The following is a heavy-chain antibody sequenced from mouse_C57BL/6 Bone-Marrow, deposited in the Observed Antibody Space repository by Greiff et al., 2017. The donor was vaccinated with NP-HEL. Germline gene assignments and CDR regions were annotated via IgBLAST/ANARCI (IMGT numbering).Heavy chain of an antibody. Sequence: EVQLQQSGPELVKPGASVKISCKASGYTFTDYYMNWVKQSHGKSLEWIGDINPNNGGTSYNQKFKGKATLTVDKSSSTAYMELRSLTSEDSAVYYCARRVGRTYFDYWGQGTTLTVSS. CDR2: INPNNGGT. CDR3: ARRVGRTYFDY. D-gene: IGHD4-1*01. V-gene: IGHV1-26*01. CDR1: GYTFTDYY. J-gene: IGHJ2*01.